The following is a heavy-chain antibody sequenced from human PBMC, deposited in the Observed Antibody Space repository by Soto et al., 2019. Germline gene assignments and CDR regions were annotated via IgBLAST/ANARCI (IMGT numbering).Heavy chain of an antibody. Sequence: GASVKVSCKASGYSFTSLAINWVRQTTGQGLEWMGWMVPSSGKTGYAQRFQDRVTMTRDDSMNTAYMELRSLTSDDTAFYYCARGVPAGVDYWGQGTLVTVSS. V-gene: IGHV1-8*01. D-gene: IGHD3-10*01. J-gene: IGHJ4*02. CDR2: MVPSSGKT. CDR3: ARGVPAGVDY. CDR1: GYSFTSLA.